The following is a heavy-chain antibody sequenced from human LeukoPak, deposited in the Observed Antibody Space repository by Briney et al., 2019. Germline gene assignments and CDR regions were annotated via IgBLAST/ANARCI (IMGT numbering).Heavy chain of an antibody. CDR3: ARDGRRRDYCDSGSCYWYFDL. V-gene: IGHV3-21*01. CDR2: ISSSSSYI. CDR1: GFSFSSYT. Sequence: PGGSLRLSCAAPGFSFSSYTMNWVRQAPGKGLEWVSSISSSSSYIYYADSLKGRFTISRDNAKNSLYLQMNSLRAEDTAVYYCARDGRRRDYCDSGSCYWYFDLWGRGTLVTVSS. J-gene: IGHJ2*01. D-gene: IGHD2-15*01.